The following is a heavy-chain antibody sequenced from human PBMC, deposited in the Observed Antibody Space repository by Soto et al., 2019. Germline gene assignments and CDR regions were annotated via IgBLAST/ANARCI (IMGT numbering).Heavy chain of an antibody. CDR2: ISSNGGST. D-gene: IGHD2-2*01. J-gene: IGHJ4*02. CDR1: GITFSSYG. Sequence: GGSLRLSCSTSGITFSSYGMHGVRQGPGKRLEYVSAISSNGGSTYYADSVKGRFTISRDNSKNTLYLQMSSLRDEDTAVYYCVKDRYCSSTSCEEGYFDYWGQGTLVTVSS. CDR3: VKDRYCSSTSCEEGYFDY. V-gene: IGHV3-64D*06.